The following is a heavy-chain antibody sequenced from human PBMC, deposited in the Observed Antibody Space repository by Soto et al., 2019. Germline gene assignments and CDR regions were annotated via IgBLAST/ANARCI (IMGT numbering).Heavy chain of an antibody. D-gene: IGHD3-22*01. J-gene: IGHJ1*01. CDR1: GGSISSRSYY. V-gene: IGHV4-39*07. CDR3: ARLGHVYYYDSSGYREYFQH. CDR2: IYYSGST. Sequence: SETLSLTCTVSGGSISSRSYYWGWIRQPPGKGLEWIGNIYYSGSTYYNPSLKSRVTISVDTSKNQFSLKLSSVTAADTAVYYCARLGHVYYYDSSGYREYFQHWGQGTLVTVSS.